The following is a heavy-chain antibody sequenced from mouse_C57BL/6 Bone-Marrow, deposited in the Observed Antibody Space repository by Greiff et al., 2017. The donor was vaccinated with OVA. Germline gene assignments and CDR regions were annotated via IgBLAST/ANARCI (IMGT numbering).Heavy chain of an antibody. D-gene: IGHD2-3*01. Sequence: QVQLQQSGAELVRPGASVTLSCKASGYTFTDYEMHWVKQTPVHGLEWIGAIDPETGGTAYNQKFKGKAILTADKSSSTAYMELRSLTSEDSAVYYCTRGGYYLYYFDFWGQGTTLTVSS. V-gene: IGHV1-15*01. CDR1: GYTFTDYE. CDR2: IDPETGGT. CDR3: TRGGYYLYYFDF. J-gene: IGHJ2*01.